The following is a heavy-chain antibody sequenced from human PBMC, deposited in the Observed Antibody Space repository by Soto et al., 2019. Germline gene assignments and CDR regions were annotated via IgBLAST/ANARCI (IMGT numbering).Heavy chain of an antibody. CDR1: GGTFSSYA. V-gene: IGHV1-69*13. J-gene: IGHJ3*02. D-gene: IGHD6-6*01. CDR2: IIPIFGTA. Sequence: GASVKVSCKASGGTFSSYAISWVRQAPGQGLEWMGGIIPIFGTANYAQKFQGRVTITADESTSTAYMELSSLRSEDTAVYYCARDQESSSEPDDAFDIWGQGTMVTVS. CDR3: ARDQESSSEPDDAFDI.